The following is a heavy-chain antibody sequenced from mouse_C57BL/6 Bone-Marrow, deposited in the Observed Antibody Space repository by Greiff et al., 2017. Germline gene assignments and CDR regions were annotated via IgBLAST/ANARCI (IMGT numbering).Heavy chain of an antibody. Sequence: VQLKESGPELVKPGASVKISCKASGYTFTDYYMNWVKQSHGKSLEWIGDINPNNGGTSYNQKFKGKATLAVEKSSSTAYMELRSLTSEDSAVYYCARRGEDYGSSYLYYFDYWGQGTTLTVSS. CDR3: ARRGEDYGSSYLYYFDY. CDR1: GYTFTDYY. V-gene: IGHV1-26*01. CDR2: INPNNGGT. D-gene: IGHD1-1*01. J-gene: IGHJ2*01.